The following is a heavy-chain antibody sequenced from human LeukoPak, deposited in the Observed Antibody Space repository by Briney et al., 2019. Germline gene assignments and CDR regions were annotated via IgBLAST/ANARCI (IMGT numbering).Heavy chain of an antibody. CDR2: IYTSGST. V-gene: IGHV4-61*02. D-gene: IGHD1-26*01. CDR1: GGSISSGSYY. CDR3: ARQGWELSFDY. Sequence: SQTLSLTCTVSGGSISSGSYYWNWIRQPAGKGLEWIGRIYTSGSTNYNPSLKSRVTISVDTSKNQFSLKLSSVTAADTAVYYCARQGWELSFDYWGQGTLVTVSS. J-gene: IGHJ4*02.